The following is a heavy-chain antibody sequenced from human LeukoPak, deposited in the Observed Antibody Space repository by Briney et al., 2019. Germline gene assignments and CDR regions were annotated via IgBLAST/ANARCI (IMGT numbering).Heavy chain of an antibody. J-gene: IGHJ6*02. CDR3: AGSKALQVYFYGMDV. Sequence: SETLSLTCTVSGGSISFYYWGWIRQPPGKGLEWIGYMYSSGNTNYNPSLKSRVTISGDTSKNQFSLKLTSVTAADTAVYYCAGSKALQVYFYGMDVWGQGTTVTVSS. CDR1: GGSISFYY. V-gene: IGHV4-59*01. D-gene: IGHD4-11*01. CDR2: MYSSGNT.